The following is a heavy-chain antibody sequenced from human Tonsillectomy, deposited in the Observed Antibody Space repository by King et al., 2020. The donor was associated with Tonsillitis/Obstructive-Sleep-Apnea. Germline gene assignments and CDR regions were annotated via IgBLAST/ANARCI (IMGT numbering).Heavy chain of an antibody. D-gene: IGHD2-2*01. V-gene: IGHV4-34*01. J-gene: IGHJ5*02. CDR3: ARGSVVVVPAAIVWWFDP. Sequence: VQLQQWGAGLLKPSETLSLTCAVYGGSFSGYYWSWIRQPPGKGLEWIGEINHSGSTNYNPSLKSRVTISVDTSKNQFSLKLTSVTAGDTAVYYCARGSVVVVPAAIVWWFDPWGQGTLVTVSS. CDR2: INHSGST. CDR1: GGSFSGYY.